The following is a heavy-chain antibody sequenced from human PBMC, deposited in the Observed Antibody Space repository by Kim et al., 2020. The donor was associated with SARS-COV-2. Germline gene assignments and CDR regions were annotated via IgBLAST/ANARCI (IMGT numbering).Heavy chain of an antibody. Sequence: ASVKVSCKASGYTFTSYAMHWVRQAPGQRLEWMGWINAGNGNTKYSQKFQGRVTITRDTSASTAYMELSSLRSEDTAVYYCARDRPVVSSGYAGRVNWFDPWGQGTLVTVSS. CDR2: INAGNGNT. CDR3: ARDRPVVSSGYAGRVNWFDP. CDR1: GYTFTSYA. D-gene: IGHD5-12*01. J-gene: IGHJ5*02. V-gene: IGHV1-3*01.